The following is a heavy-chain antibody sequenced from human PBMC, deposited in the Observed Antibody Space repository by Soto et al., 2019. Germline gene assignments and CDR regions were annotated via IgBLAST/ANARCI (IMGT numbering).Heavy chain of an antibody. CDR1: GFTFSSYA. J-gene: IGHJ6*03. CDR3: AKQGGDGYYYYYMDV. CDR2: ISGSGGST. D-gene: IGHD4-17*01. V-gene: IGHV3-23*01. Sequence: TGGSLRLSCAASGFTFSSYAMSWVRQAPGKGLEWVSAISGSGGSTYYADSVKGRFTISRDNSKNTLYLQMNSLRAEDTAVYYCAKQGGDGYYYYYMDVWGKGTTVTVSS.